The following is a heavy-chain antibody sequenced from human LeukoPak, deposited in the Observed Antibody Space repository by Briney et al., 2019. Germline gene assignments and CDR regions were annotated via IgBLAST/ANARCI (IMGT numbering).Heavy chain of an antibody. Sequence: SETLSLTCTVPGGSISSYYWSWIRQPPGKGLEWIGYIYYSGSTNYNPSLKSRVTISVDTSKNQFSLKLSSETAADTAVYYCAASYSSSWPPLDYWGQGTLVTVSS. V-gene: IGHV4-59*01. J-gene: IGHJ4*02. CDR2: IYYSGST. CDR3: AASYSSSWPPLDY. D-gene: IGHD6-13*01. CDR1: GGSISSYY.